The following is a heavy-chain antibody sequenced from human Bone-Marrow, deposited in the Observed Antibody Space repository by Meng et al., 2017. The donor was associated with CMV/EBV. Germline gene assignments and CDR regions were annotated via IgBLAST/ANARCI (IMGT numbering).Heavy chain of an antibody. CDR2: INHSGST. CDR3: ARDNHYGGIPHYYYYGMDV. Sequence: GSLRLSCAVYGGSSSGYYWSWIRQPPGRGLEWIGEINHSGSTNYNPSLKSRVTISVDTSKNQFSLKLSSVTAADTAVYYCARDNHYGGIPHYYYYGMDVWGQGTTVTVSS. V-gene: IGHV4-34*01. CDR1: GGSSSGYY. J-gene: IGHJ6*02. D-gene: IGHD4-23*01.